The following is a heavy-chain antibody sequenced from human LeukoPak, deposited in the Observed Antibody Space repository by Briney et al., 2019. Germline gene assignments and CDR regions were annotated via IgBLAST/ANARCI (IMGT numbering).Heavy chain of an antibody. J-gene: IGHJ6*03. CDR2: ISSSGST. Sequence: SETLSLTCTVSGDSTSSGDYYWSWIRQPAGKGLEWIGRISSSGSTNYNPSLKSRVTISVDTSKNQFSLKLSSVTAADTAVYYCARRKTHFDWLLSRPPYYYMDVWGKGTTVTISS. CDR3: ARRKTHFDWLLSRPPYYYMDV. D-gene: IGHD3-9*01. CDR1: GDSTSSGDYY. V-gene: IGHV4-61*02.